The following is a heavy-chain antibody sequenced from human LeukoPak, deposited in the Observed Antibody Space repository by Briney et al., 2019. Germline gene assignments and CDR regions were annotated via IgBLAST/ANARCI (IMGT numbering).Heavy chain of an antibody. CDR1: GYTFTGYY. CDR3: ARATHDSSGSQGGYYYYYYMDV. CDR2: INPNSGGT. D-gene: IGHD3-22*01. J-gene: IGHJ6*03. Sequence: ASLKVSCKASGYTFTGYYLHWVRQAPGQGLEWMGWINPNSGGTNYAQKFQDRVTVTRDTSISTAYMELSSLRSDDTAVYYCARATHDSSGSQGGYYYYYYMDVWGKGTTVTVSS. V-gene: IGHV1-2*02.